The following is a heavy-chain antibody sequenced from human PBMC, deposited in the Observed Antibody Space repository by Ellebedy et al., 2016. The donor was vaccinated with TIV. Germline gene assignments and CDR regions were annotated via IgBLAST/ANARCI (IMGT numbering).Heavy chain of an antibody. Sequence: GESLKISCAASGFTFSSYDMHWVRQVTGKGLEWVSAIGTAGDTYYPGSVKGRFTISRENAKNSLYLQMNSLRAGDTAVYYCARHPTLGYGMDVWGQGTTVTVSS. V-gene: IGHV3-13*01. CDR3: ARHPTLGYGMDV. D-gene: IGHD3-16*01. CDR1: GFTFSSYD. CDR2: IGTAGDT. J-gene: IGHJ6*02.